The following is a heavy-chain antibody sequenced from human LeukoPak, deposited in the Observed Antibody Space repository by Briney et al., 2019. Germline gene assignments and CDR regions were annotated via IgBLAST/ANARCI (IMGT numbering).Heavy chain of an antibody. J-gene: IGHJ1*01. CDR3: AKGPKTADPLEEYFQH. Sequence: GGSLRLSCAASGFTVSSNYMSWVRQAPGKGLEWVSVIYSGGSTYYAESVKGRFTISRDNSKNTVYLHMNSLRDDDAAIYYCAKGPKTADPLEEYFQHWGQGSLVTVSS. D-gene: IGHD1-1*01. CDR2: IYSGGST. V-gene: IGHV3-53*01. CDR1: GFTVSSNY.